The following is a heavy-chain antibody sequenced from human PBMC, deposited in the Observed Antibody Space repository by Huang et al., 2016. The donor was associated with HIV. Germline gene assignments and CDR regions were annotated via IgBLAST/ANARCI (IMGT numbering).Heavy chain of an antibody. Sequence: QVQLVQSGAGVKKPGASVKVSCKVSGYTLTELSMHGVRQAPGKGPEWMGGFEPEDGETIYAQKFQGRGTMTEDTSTDTAYMELSSLRSEDTAVYYCATVYRRFRNHDSGDYYFDYWDQGTLVTVSS. D-gene: IGHD3-22*01. CDR3: ATVYRRFRNHDSGDYYFDY. V-gene: IGHV1-24*01. J-gene: IGHJ4*02. CDR1: GYTLTELS. CDR2: FEPEDGET.